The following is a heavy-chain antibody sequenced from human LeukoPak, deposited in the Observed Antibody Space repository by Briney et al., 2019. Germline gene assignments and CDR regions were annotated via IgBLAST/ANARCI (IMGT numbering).Heavy chain of an antibody. CDR1: GFTFDDYA. CDR2: ISWNSVSI. CDR3: AKEEVLSNAFDI. D-gene: IGHD4/OR15-4a*01. J-gene: IGHJ3*02. Sequence: PGRSLRLSCAASGFTFDDYAMHWVRQVPGKGLEWVSGISWNSVSIGYADSVKGRFTISRDNAKNSLYLQMNSLRAEDMALYYCAKEEVLSNAFDIWGQGTMVTVSS. V-gene: IGHV3-9*03.